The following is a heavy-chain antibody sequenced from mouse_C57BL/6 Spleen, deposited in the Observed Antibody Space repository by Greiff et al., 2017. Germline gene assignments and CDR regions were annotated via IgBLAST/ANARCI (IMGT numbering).Heavy chain of an antibody. V-gene: IGHV1-80*01. D-gene: IGHD5-1*01. CDR2: IYPGDGDT. CDR3: GRSGVLGYLDV. Sequence: QVQLQQSGAELVKPGASVKLSCKASGYAFSSYWMNWVKQRPGKGLEWIGQIYPGDGDTNYNGKFKGKATLTADKSSSTAYEQHISRTSEDSAVDFYGRSGVLGYLDVWGTGTTVTVSS. J-gene: IGHJ1*03. CDR1: GYAFSSYW.